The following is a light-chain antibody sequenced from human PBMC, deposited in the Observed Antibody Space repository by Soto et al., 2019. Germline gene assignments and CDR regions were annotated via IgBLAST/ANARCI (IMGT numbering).Light chain of an antibody. J-gene: IGLJ1*01. Sequence: SVLTQPASVSGSPGQSITISCTGTSSDVGGYNYVSWYQQHPGKAPKFMIYDVSNRPSGVSNRFSGSKSGNTASLTISGLQAEDEADCYCCSYTTSNTRQIVFGTGTKVTVL. CDR1: SSDVGGYNY. CDR3: CSYTTSNTRQIV. CDR2: DVS. V-gene: IGLV2-14*01.